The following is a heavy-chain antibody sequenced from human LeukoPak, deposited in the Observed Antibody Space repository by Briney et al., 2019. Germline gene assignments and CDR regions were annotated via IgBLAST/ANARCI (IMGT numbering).Heavy chain of an antibody. CDR2: PRSRPYGGTL. D-gene: IGHD1-1*01. CDR3: TREWKDIHAYYYTLDV. J-gene: IGHJ6*02. Sequence: RSLRPSCTTSGFTSGDHGMSSDHLAAGNGLDCISLPRSRPYGGTLEYAASVKGRFTISRDDSKSIAYLQMNSLKTEDTAVYYCTREWKDIHAYYYTLDVWGQGTTVTVSS. V-gene: IGHV3-49*04. CDR1: GFTSGDHG.